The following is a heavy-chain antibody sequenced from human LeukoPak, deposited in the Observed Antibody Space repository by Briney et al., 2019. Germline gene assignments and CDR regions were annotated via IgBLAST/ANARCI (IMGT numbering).Heavy chain of an antibody. D-gene: IGHD5-12*01. Sequence: GGSLRLSCTASGFTFSRHWISWVRQTPGKGLEWVANIKEDGSEQYYVDSVKGRFTMSRDNAKSSLYLQMNSLRAEDTAVYYCVRDASGYDRSFDYWGQGTLVTVSS. J-gene: IGHJ4*02. V-gene: IGHV3-7*01. CDR3: VRDASGYDRSFDY. CDR1: GFTFSRHW. CDR2: IKEDGSEQ.